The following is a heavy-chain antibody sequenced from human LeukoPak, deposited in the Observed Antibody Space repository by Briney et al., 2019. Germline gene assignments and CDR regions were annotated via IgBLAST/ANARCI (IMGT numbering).Heavy chain of an antibody. D-gene: IGHD3-10*01. Sequence: GGSLRLSCAASGFTFSSYGMHWVRQAPGKGLEWVTAIWYDGTNKYYVDPVKGRFTISRDNSENMLYLQMNSLRAEDTAVYYCARDRAVRGVIIISWGQGTLVTVSS. CDR3: ARDRAVRGVIIIS. CDR2: IWYDGTNK. CDR1: GFTFSSYG. V-gene: IGHV3-33*01. J-gene: IGHJ4*02.